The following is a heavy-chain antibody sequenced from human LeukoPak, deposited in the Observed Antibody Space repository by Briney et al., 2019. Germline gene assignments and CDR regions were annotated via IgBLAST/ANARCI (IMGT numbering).Heavy chain of an antibody. J-gene: IGHJ3*02. V-gene: IGHV4-31*03. D-gene: IGHD1-26*01. Sequence: SQTLSLTCTVSGGSISSGGYYWSWIRQHPGKGLEWIGYIYYSGSTYYNPSLKSRVTISVDTSKNRFSLKLSSVTAADTAVYYCARLSGNGFDMWGQGTTVTVSS. CDR2: IYYSGST. CDR1: GGSISSGGYY. CDR3: ARLSGNGFDM.